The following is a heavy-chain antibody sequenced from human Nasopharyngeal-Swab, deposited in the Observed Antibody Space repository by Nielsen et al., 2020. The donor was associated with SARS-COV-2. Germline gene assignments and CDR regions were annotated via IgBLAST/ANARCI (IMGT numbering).Heavy chain of an antibody. CDR2: INPSGGST. Sequence: ASVKVSCKASGYTFTSYHMHWVRQAPGQGLEWMGIINPSGGSTSYAQKFQGRITMTRDTSTSTVYMELSRLRSDDTAVYYCARGPDSSGYNYYYYYMDVWGKGTTVTVSS. J-gene: IGHJ6*03. CDR1: GYTFTSYH. CDR3: ARGPDSSGYNYYYYYMDV. V-gene: IGHV1-46*01. D-gene: IGHD3-22*01.